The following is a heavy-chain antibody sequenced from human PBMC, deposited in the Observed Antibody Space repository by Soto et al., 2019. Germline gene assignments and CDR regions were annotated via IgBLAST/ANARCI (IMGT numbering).Heavy chain of an antibody. CDR3: ARNGTYSSSLSQYSGMDV. CDR2: IVPMLGTP. J-gene: IGHJ6*02. CDR1: GGTFDNFI. Sequence: QVPLVQSGAEVKEPGSSVRVSCKASGGTFDNFIMNWVRQTPGRGLEWMGGIVPMLGTPTYAEKFKGRVTISATGSTSTMYMEVTSLRSEDTAIYYCARNGTYSSSLSQYSGMDVWGQGTTVTVSS. V-gene: IGHV1-69*01. D-gene: IGHD1-26*01.